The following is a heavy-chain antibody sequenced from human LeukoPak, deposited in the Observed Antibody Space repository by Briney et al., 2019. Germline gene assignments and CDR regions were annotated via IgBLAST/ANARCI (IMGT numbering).Heavy chain of an antibody. J-gene: IGHJ6*02. V-gene: IGHV4-34*09. CDR1: GGSFSGYY. CDR3: ARARLGYCSSTSCHESGYYGMDV. Sequence: SETLSLTCAVYGGSFSGYYWSWIRQPPGKGLEWIGYIYYSGSTYYNPSLKSRVTISVDTSKNQFSLKLSSVTAADTAVYYCARARLGYCSSTSCHESGYYGMDVWGQGTTVTVSS. D-gene: IGHD2-2*01. CDR2: IYYSGST.